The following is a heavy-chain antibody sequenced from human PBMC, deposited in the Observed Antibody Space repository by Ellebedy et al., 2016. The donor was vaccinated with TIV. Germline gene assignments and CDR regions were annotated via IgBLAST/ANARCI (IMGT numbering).Heavy chain of an antibody. Sequence: ASVKVSCKASGGTFSSYDISWVRQAPGQGLEWMGRIIPILGIANYAQKFQGRVTITADKSTSTAYMELSSLRSEDTAVYYCAREYYDFWSGSGNAFDIWGQGTMVTVSS. J-gene: IGHJ3*02. V-gene: IGHV1-69*04. CDR2: IIPILGIA. CDR3: AREYYDFWSGSGNAFDI. CDR1: GGTFSSYD. D-gene: IGHD3-3*01.